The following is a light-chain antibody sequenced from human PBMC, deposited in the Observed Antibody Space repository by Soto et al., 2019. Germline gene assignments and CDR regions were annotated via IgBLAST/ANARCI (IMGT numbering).Light chain of an antibody. V-gene: IGKV1-39*01. CDR3: QQGYGTPWT. J-gene: IGKJ1*01. CDR2: AAS. Sequence: DIQMTQSPSSLSASVGDRVTITCRASQSISSYLHWYQQRPGKAPKLLIYAASNLQRGVPSRFSASGSGTDFTLTLNSLQPEDFATYYCQQGYGTPWTFGQGTKVEIK. CDR1: QSISSY.